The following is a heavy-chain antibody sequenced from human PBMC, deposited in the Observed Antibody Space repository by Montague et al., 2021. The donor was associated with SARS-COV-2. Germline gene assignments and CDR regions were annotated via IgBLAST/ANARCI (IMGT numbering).Heavy chain of an antibody. V-gene: IGHV4-61*02. J-gene: IGHJ2*01. Sequence: TLSLTCTVSGGSISSGSYYWSWIRQPAGKGLEWIGRIYTSGSTNYNPSLKSRVTISVDTSKNQFSLKLSSVTAADTAVYYCARNPFYYYGSSGLLLDWYFDLWGRGTQVTVSS. CDR3: ARNPFYYYGSSGLLLDWYFDL. CDR2: IYTSGST. CDR1: GGSISSGSYY. D-gene: IGHD3-22*01.